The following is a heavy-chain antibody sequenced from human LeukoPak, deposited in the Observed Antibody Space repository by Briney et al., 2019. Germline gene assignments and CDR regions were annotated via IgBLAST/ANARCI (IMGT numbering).Heavy chain of an antibody. CDR1: GGTFSSYA. Sequence: SVKVSCKASGGTFSSYAISWVRPAPGQGLEWMGRIIPILGIANYAQKFKGRVTITADKSTSTAYMELSSLRSEDTAVYYCARHMITFGGVLDYWGQGTLVTVSS. V-gene: IGHV1-69*04. CDR3: ARHMITFGGVLDY. D-gene: IGHD3-16*01. J-gene: IGHJ4*02. CDR2: IIPILGIA.